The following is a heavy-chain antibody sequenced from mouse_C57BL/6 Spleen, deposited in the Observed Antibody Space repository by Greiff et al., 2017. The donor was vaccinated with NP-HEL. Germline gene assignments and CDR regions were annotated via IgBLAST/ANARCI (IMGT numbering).Heavy chain of an antibody. CDR1: GFSLTSYG. CDR2: IWSGGST. D-gene: IGHD2-4*01. Sequence: VQVVESGPGLVQPSQSLSITCTVSGFSLTSYGVHWVRQSPGKGLEWLGVIWSGGSTDYNAAFISRLSISKDNSKSQVFFKMNSLQADDTAIYYCARGYDYDSGAAYWGQGTLVTVSA. J-gene: IGHJ3*01. V-gene: IGHV2-2*01. CDR3: ARGYDYDSGAAY.